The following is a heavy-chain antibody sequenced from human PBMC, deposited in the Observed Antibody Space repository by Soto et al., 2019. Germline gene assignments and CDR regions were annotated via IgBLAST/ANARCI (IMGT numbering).Heavy chain of an antibody. Sequence: QVQLVQSGAEVKKPGASVKVSCKASGYIFISYYIHWVRQAPGQGLEWMGIITPGGGSTSYAEKFQCRVTMTRDTSTSTVYMELISLISEATAVDYCARLYCAGDCSIIPVDYYYGMDVWGQGTTVTVSS. CDR3: ARLYCAGDCSIIPVDYYYGMDV. J-gene: IGHJ6*02. CDR1: GYIFISYY. V-gene: IGHV1-46*01. CDR2: ITPGGGST. D-gene: IGHD2-21*02.